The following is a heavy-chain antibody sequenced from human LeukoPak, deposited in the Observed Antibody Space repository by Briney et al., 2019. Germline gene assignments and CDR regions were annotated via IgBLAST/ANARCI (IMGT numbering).Heavy chain of an antibody. V-gene: IGHV6-1*01. CDR1: GDSVSSNSVT. CDR2: TYYRSTWYN. CDR3: VRTYHSYRFDY. D-gene: IGHD5-18*01. J-gene: IGHJ4*02. Sequence: SQTLSLTCAISGDSVSSNSVTWNWIRQSPSRGLEWLGRTYYRSTWYNDYAVSVKSRITINPDTSKNQFSLQLNSVTPEDTAVYFCVRTYHSYRFDYWGQGTLVTVSS.